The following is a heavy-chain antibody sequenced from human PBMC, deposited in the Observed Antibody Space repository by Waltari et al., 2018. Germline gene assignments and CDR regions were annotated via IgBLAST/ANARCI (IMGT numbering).Heavy chain of an antibody. CDR3: ARGLHDYGLSFDY. J-gene: IGHJ4*02. Sequence: QVQLQESGPGLVKPSQTLSLTCTVSGGSISRGGYSWSWLRQHPGKGLEWIGYIYYSGSTYYNPSLKSRVTISVDTSKNQFSLKLSSVTAADTAVYYCARGLHDYGLSFDYWGQGTLVTVSS. V-gene: IGHV4-31*03. CDR2: IYYSGST. D-gene: IGHD4-17*01. CDR1: GGSISRGGYS.